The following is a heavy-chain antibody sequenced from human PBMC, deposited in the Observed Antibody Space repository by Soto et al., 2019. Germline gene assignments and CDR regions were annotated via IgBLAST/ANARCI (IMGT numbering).Heavy chain of an antibody. CDR2: MYYSGTT. CDR1: GASISSYY. Sequence: QVQLQESGPGLVKPSETLSLTCAVSGASISSYYWNWIRQSPGKGLEWIGNMYYSGTTNYNPSLKSRVFISVDTSKIQFSLKLRSVTAADTAIYYCAAGTDYWGQGTLVTVSS. V-gene: IGHV4-59*01. J-gene: IGHJ4*02. CDR3: AAGTDY. D-gene: IGHD6-13*01.